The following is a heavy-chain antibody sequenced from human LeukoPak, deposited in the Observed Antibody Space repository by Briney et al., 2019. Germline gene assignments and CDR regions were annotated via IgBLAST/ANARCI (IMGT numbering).Heavy chain of an antibody. Sequence: GASVKVSCKASGYTFTSYGIGWVRQAPGKGLEWMGWISAHNGNTKYAQNFQGRVTMTTDTSTSTAYMDLRSLTSDDTAMYYCARVPASSVTVGAARRYDSWGQGTLVTVSS. J-gene: IGHJ4*02. CDR2: ISAHNGNT. D-gene: IGHD1-26*01. CDR1: GYTFTSYG. V-gene: IGHV1-18*01. CDR3: ARVPASSVTVGAARRYDS.